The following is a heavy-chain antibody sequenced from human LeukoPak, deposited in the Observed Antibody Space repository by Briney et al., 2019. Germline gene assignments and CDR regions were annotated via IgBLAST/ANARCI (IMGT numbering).Heavy chain of an antibody. CDR2: IYSGGST. CDR3: AKGGEMATIEESDY. Sequence: PGGSLRLSCAASGLSVSSNYMSWVRQAPGKGLEWVSLIYSGGSTYYADAVKGRFTISRDNSKNTVYLQMHSLRDEDTAVYYCAKGGEMATIEESDYWGQGTLVTVSS. CDR1: GLSVSSNY. D-gene: IGHD5-24*01. J-gene: IGHJ4*02. V-gene: IGHV3-53*05.